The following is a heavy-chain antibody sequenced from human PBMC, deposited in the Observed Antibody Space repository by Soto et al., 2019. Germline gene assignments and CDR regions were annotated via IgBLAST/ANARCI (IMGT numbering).Heavy chain of an antibody. J-gene: IGHJ4*02. Sequence: QVQLVQSGAEVKKSGASVKVSCKASGYTFTSYAMHWVRQAPGQRLEWMGWINAGNGNTKYSQKFQGRVTITRDTSASTAYMELSSLRSEDTAVYWCMLLEGRIDYWGQGTLVTVSS. CDR1: GYTFTSYA. D-gene: IGHD2-15*01. CDR2: INAGNGNT. V-gene: IGHV1-3*01. CDR3: MLLEGRIDY.